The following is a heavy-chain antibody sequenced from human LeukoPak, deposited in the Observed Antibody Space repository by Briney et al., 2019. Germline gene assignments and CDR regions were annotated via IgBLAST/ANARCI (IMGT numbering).Heavy chain of an antibody. CDR2: ISVINNAYT. CDR1: GYTFSSYG. J-gene: IGHJ3*02. CDR3: SREFPFCGADCFSGVFDI. D-gene: IGHD2-21*02. Sequence: EASVKVSCKASGYTFSSYGINWVRRAPGQGLEWMGWISVINNAYTRYAQNFQGRLTMTIDTSTTTAYMELRSLRSDDTAVYYCSREFPFCGADCFSGVFDIWGQGTMVTVS. V-gene: IGHV1-18*01.